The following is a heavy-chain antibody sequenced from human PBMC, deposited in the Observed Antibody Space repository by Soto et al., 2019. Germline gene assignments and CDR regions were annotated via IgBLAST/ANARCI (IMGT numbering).Heavy chain of an antibody. J-gene: IGHJ4*02. D-gene: IGHD2-21*02. CDR2: IKQDGSDK. CDR1: GFTFSSYW. Sequence: EVQLVESGGGLVQPGGSLRLSCAASGFTFSSYWMSWVLQAPGKGLEWVANIKQDGSDKYYVDSVKGRFTISRDNAKNSLYLQMNSLRAEDTAVYYCAREQEGVVVTATFDYWGQGTLVTVSS. CDR3: AREQEGVVVTATFDY. V-gene: IGHV3-7*01.